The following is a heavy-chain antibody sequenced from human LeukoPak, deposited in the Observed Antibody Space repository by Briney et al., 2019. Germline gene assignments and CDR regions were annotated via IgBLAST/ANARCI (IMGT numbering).Heavy chain of an antibody. J-gene: IGHJ6*03. CDR3: ARSITMVRGVRPRYYYYYYMDV. D-gene: IGHD3-10*01. CDR1: GGSISSNSYY. Sequence: SETLSLTCAVSGGSISSNSYYWGWIRQPPGKGLEWIGSIYYSGSTYYNPSLKSRVTISVDTSKNQFSLKLSSVTAADTAVYYCARSITMVRGVRPRYYYYYYMDVWGKGTTVTVSS. V-gene: IGHV4-39*01. CDR2: IYYSGST.